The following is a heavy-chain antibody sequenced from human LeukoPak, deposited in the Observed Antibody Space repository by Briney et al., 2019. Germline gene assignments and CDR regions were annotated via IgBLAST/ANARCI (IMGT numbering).Heavy chain of an antibody. CDR3: ARVGYYSGWYSGAFDI. CDR1: GFTFSSYW. V-gene: IGHV3-74*01. CDR2: INSDGSST. J-gene: IGHJ3*02. Sequence: GGSLRLSCAASGFTFSSYWMHWVRQAPGKWLVWVSRINSDGSSTIYADSVKGRFTISRDNAKNTLYLQMNSLRAEDTAVYYCARVGYYSGWYSGAFDIWGQGTMVTVSS. D-gene: IGHD6-19*01.